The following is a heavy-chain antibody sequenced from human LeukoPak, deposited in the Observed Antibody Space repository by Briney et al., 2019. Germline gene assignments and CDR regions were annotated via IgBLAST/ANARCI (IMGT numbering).Heavy chain of an antibody. J-gene: IGHJ6*03. D-gene: IGHD3-10*01. CDR2: ISAYNGNT. CDR1: GYTFTSYG. CDR3: ARVTWFGELSSANPNYYYYYMDV. Sequence: ASVKVSCKASGYTFTSYGISWVRQAPGQGLGCMGWISAYNGNTNYAQKLQGRVTMTTDTSTSTAYMELRSLRFDDTAVYYCARVTWFGELSSANPNYYYYYMDVWGKGTTVTVSS. V-gene: IGHV1-18*01.